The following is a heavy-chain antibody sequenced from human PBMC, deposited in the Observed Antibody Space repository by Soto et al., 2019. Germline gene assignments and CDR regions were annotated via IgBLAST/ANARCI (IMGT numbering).Heavy chain of an antibody. CDR2: ISSSSSYI. CDR3: ARDLRGYSYGLFDY. J-gene: IGHJ4*02. V-gene: IGHV3-21*01. D-gene: IGHD5-18*01. CDR1: GFTFSSYS. Sequence: PGGSLRLSCAASGFTFSSYSMNWVRQAPGKGLEWVSSISSSSSYIYYADSVKGRFTISRDNAKNSLYLQMNSLRAEDTAVYYCARDLRGYSYGLFDYWGQGTLVTVSS.